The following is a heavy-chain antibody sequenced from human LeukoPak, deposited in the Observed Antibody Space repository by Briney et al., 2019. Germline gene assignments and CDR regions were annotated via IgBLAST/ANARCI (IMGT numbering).Heavy chain of an antibody. V-gene: IGHV4-30-2*01. CDR3: ARAGRGMATVFDY. D-gene: IGHD5-24*01. Sequence: LQTLSLTCTASGYSFTSGAKSWVWMAHPQGQELMWIGYIYHSGSTYYNPSLKSRVTISVDRSKNQFSLKLSSVTAADTAVYHCARAGRGMATVFDYWGQGTLVTVSS. J-gene: IGHJ4*02. CDR2: IYHSGST. CDR1: GYSFTSGAKS.